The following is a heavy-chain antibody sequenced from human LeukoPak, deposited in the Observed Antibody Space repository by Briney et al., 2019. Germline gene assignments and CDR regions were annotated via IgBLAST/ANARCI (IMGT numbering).Heavy chain of an antibody. CDR3: ARLTVTTKSPFGY. V-gene: IGHV5-51*01. D-gene: IGHD4-17*01. Sequence: EESLTISCQVSGYSFTSYWIGWARQMTGKGLDWMGIIYPGDSDTRYSPSFQGQVTISADKSISTAYLQWSSQKASDTAMYYCARLTVTTKSPFGYSGQGTLVTVSS. J-gene: IGHJ4*02. CDR2: IYPGDSDT. CDR1: GYSFTSYW.